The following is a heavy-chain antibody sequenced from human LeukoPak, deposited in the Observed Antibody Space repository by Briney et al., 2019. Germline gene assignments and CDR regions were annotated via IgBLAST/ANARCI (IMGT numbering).Heavy chain of an antibody. CDR1: GGSISSSNW. Sequence: PSGTLSLTCAVSGGSISSSNWWSWVRQPPGKGLEWIGEIYHSGSTNYNPSLKSRVTISVDKSKNQFSLKLSSVTAADTAVYYCAREHVDRTGVYFDYWGQGTLVTVSS. V-gene: IGHV4-4*02. J-gene: IGHJ4*02. CDR3: AREHVDRTGVYFDY. D-gene: IGHD1-1*01. CDR2: IYHSGST.